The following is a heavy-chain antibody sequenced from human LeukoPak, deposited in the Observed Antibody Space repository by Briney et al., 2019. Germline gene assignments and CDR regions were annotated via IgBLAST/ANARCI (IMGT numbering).Heavy chain of an antibody. Sequence: GRSLRLSCAASGFTFSNYGMHWVRQAPGKGLEWVAVIWFDGNNKYYVDSVKDRFAISRDNAKNSLYLQMNSLRAEDTAVYYCAREDGSQLDYWGRGTLVTVSS. J-gene: IGHJ4*02. D-gene: IGHD1-26*01. CDR3: AREDGSQLDY. CDR1: GFTFSNYG. CDR2: IWFDGNNK. V-gene: IGHV3-33*01.